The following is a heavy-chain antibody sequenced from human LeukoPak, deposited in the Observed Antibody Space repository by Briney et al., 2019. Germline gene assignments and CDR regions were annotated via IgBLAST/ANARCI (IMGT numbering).Heavy chain of an antibody. V-gene: IGHV4-34*01. Sequence: PSQTLSLTCAVYGDSFSGYYWSWIRHPPGKALECIGEINHSGSTNYNPSLKSRVTISVDTYKNQFSLKLSSVTAADTAVYDCARGYLYSSGWYFDYWGEGTLVTVSS. CDR3: ARGYLYSSGWYFDY. D-gene: IGHD6-19*01. J-gene: IGHJ4*02. CDR2: INHSGST. CDR1: GDSFSGYY.